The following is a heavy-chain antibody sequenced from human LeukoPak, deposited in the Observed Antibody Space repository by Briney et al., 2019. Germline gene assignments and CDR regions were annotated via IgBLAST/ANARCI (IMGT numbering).Heavy chain of an antibody. J-gene: IGHJ2*01. V-gene: IGHV3-30*04. CDR3: ARVSSFYVSGCGYSDL. CDR2: ISTDRSIQ. Sequence: GGSLRLSCAASGFTFSNYAMHWVRQAPGKGLEWVALISTDRSIQYYTDSVKRRFTIYRENPMNTLYLQMNSLRAEDTAVYYCARVSSFYVSGCGYSDLWGRSPLVTVSS. D-gene: IGHD6-19*01. CDR1: GFTFSNYA.